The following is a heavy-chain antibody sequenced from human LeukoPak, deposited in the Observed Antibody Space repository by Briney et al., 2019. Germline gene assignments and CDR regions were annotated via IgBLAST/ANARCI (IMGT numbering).Heavy chain of an antibody. J-gene: IGHJ4*02. D-gene: IGHD3-10*01. Sequence: GGSLRLSCAASGFTFSSYWMHWVRQAPGKGLMWVSRINNDGSRTTYADSVKGRFTISRDNAKNTLYLQMNSLRVEDTAVYYCARVSGTFGELYWGQGTLVTVSS. CDR1: GFTFSSYW. CDR2: INNDGSRT. V-gene: IGHV3-74*03. CDR3: ARVSGTFGELY.